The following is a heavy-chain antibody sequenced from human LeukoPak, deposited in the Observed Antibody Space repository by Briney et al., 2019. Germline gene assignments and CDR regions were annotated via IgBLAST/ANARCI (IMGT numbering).Heavy chain of an antibody. CDR2: ITGSGSST. Sequence: GGSLRLSCAASGFTFSNHAMTWVRQAPGKGLEWVSEITGSGSSTYYADPVKGRFTISRDNSKNTMFLQMNSVRAEDTATYYCAREWFDFDYWGQGILVTVSS. V-gene: IGHV3-23*01. CDR3: AREWFDFDY. D-gene: IGHD3-22*01. CDR1: GFTFSNHA. J-gene: IGHJ4*02.